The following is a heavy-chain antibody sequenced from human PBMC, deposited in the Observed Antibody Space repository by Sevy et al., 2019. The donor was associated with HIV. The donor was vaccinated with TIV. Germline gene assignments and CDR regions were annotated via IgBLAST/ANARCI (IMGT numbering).Heavy chain of an antibody. CDR3: ARKYDSSGYFDY. CDR2: ISGSGGSGTKT. CDR1: GFTFSNYA. V-gene: IGHV3-23*01. D-gene: IGHD3-22*01. J-gene: IGHJ4*02. Sequence: GGSLRLSCAASGFTFSNYAMNWVRQAPGKGLEWVSGISGSGGSGTKTNYEDSVKGRFTISRDDSKNSLFLQLNSLRAEDTAIYYCARKYDSSGYFDYWGQVTLVTVSS.